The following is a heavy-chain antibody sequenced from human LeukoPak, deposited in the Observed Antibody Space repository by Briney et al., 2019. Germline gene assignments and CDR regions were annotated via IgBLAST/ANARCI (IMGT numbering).Heavy chain of an antibody. J-gene: IGHJ4*02. CDR3: ATRCPVYSSGWYPYGY. Sequence: ASVKLSCKVSGYTLTELSMHWVRQAPGKGLEWRGGFDPEDGETIYAQKFQGRVTMTEDTSTDTAYMELSSLRSEDTAGYYCATRCPVYSSGWYPYGYWGQGTLVTVSS. CDR2: FDPEDGET. D-gene: IGHD6-19*01. CDR1: GYTLTELS. V-gene: IGHV1-24*01.